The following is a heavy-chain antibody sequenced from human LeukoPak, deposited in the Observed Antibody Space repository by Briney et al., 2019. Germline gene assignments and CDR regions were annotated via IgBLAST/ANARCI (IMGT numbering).Heavy chain of an antibody. D-gene: IGHD4-17*01. CDR1: GYTFTNYG. Sequence: AAVKVSCKTSGYTFTNYGISWVRQAPGQGPEWMGWISGYNGNTNYVQKFQGRVTMTTDTSTSTAYMELMNLRSDDAAVYYCARDLSLGRHEYGERFDYWGQGTLVTVSS. V-gene: IGHV1-18*01. CDR3: ARDLSLGRHEYGERFDY. CDR2: ISGYNGNT. J-gene: IGHJ4*02.